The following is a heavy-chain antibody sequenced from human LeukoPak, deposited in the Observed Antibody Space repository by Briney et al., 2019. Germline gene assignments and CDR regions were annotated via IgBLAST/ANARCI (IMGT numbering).Heavy chain of an antibody. D-gene: IGHD3-22*01. CDR2: IIPIFGTA. CDR1: GGTFSSYA. CDR3: AAAGELYYYDSSGYYPY. Sequence: ASVKVSCKASGGTFSSYATSWVRQAPGQGLEWMGGIIPIFGTANYAQKFQGRVTITADESTSTAYMELSSLRSEDTAVYYCAAAGELYYYDSSGYYPYWGQGTLVTVSS. J-gene: IGHJ4*02. V-gene: IGHV1-69*13.